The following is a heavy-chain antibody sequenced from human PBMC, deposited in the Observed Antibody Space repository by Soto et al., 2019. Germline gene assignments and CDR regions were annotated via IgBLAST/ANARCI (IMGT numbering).Heavy chain of an antibody. Sequence: GESLKISCKGSGYSFTSYWIGWVRQMPGKGLEWMGIIYPGDSDTRYSPSFQGQVTISADKSTSTAYLQWSSLKASDTAMYYCARRSYCSGGSCYSPRYYYGMDVWGQGTTVTSP. D-gene: IGHD2-15*01. CDR1: GYSFTSYW. V-gene: IGHV5-51*01. CDR3: ARRSYCSGGSCYSPRYYYGMDV. J-gene: IGHJ6*02. CDR2: IYPGDSDT.